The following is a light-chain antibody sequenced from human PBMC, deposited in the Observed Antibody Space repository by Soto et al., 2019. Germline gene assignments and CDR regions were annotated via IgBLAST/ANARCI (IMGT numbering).Light chain of an antibody. V-gene: IGKV3-15*01. J-gene: IGKJ5*01. Sequence: EIVMTQSPATLSVSPGERATLSCRASQSVSSNLAWYQQKPGQAPRLLIYDASTRATGIAARFSGGGSGTEFTLTISSLQSEDFAVYYCQQYKNWPPITFGQGTRLEIK. CDR2: DAS. CDR3: QQYKNWPPIT. CDR1: QSVSSN.